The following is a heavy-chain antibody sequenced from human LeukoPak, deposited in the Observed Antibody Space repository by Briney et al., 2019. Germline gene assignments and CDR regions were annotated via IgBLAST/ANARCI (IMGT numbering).Heavy chain of an antibody. D-gene: IGHD5-18*01. V-gene: IGHV3-49*04. CDR2: IRSKAYGGTT. J-gene: IGHJ4*02. CDR1: GFTFGDYP. CDR3: VRVVTRVIFDY. Sequence: GGSLRLSCTASGFTFGDYPMSWVRQAPGRGLEWVGFIRSKAYGGTTEYAASVKGRFTISRDDSKSIAYLQMNSLKTEDTAVYYCVRVVTRVIFDYWGQGTLVTVSS.